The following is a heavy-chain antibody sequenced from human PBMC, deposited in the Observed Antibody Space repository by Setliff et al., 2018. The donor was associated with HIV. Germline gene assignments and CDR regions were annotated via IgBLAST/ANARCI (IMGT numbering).Heavy chain of an antibody. CDR2: INSDGSST. D-gene: IGHD2-15*01. CDR1: GFTFSSHA. Sequence: GGSLRLSCAASGFTFSSHAMHWVRQGPGKGLVWLSRINSDGSSTIYADSVKGRFTVSRDNAKNSLYLQMNSLRVDDTAVYYCARVPAAIDYWGQGTLVTVSS. V-gene: IGHV3-74*01. CDR3: ARVPAAIDY. J-gene: IGHJ4*02.